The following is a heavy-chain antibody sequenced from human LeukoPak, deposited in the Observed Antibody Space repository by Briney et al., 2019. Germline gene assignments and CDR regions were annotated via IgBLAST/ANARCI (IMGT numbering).Heavy chain of an antibody. D-gene: IGHD3-10*01. J-gene: IGHJ5*02. V-gene: IGHV3-23*01. CDR2: ISGSGGST. CDR3: SKHLTLGFGDQTWFDP. Sequence: GGSLRLSCAASGFTFSSYAMSWVRQAPGKGLEWVSAISGSGGSTYYADSVKGRFTISRDNSKNTLYLQMNSLRAEDTAVYYCSKHLTLGFGDQTWFDPWSRGTLVIVDS. CDR1: GFTFSSYA.